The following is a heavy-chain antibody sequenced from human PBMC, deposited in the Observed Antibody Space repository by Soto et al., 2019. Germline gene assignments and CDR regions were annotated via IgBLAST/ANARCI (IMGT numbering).Heavy chain of an antibody. CDR1: GFTFNKHA. CDR3: ARTPGVNTVISAFDH. Sequence: GGSLRLSCVASGFTFNKHALAWVRQAPGKGLEWVSAISGSGASTYDSDSVKGRFTISRDNSNNTLSSQMNSLRAEDTAIYYCARTPGVNTVISAFDHWGQGTPVTVSS. CDR2: ISGSGAST. V-gene: IGHV3-23*01. D-gene: IGHD2-21*01. J-gene: IGHJ4*02.